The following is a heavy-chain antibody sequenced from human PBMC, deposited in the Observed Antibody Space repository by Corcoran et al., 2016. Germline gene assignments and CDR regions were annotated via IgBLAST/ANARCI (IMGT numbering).Heavy chain of an antibody. CDR3: ARENDFWSGRWWFDP. CDR2: INAGNGNT. Sequence: QVQLVQSGAEVKKPGASVKVSCKASGYTFTSYAMHWVRQAPGQRLEWMGWINAGNGNTKYSQKFQGRVTITRDTSASTAYMELSSLRSEDTAVYYCARENDFWSGRWWFDPWGQGTLVTVSS. D-gene: IGHD3-3*01. V-gene: IGHV1-3*01. CDR1: GYTFTSYA. J-gene: IGHJ5*02.